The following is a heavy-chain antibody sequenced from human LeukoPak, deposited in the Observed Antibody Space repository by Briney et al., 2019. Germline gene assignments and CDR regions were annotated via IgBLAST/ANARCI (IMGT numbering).Heavy chain of an antibody. Sequence: PSETLSLTCAVYGGSFSGYYWSWIRQPPGKGLEWIGEINHSGSTNSNPSPKSRVSISVDTSKNQFSLKLSSVTAADTAVYYCARGGYIVVVPAAITLYNWFDPWGQGTLVTVSS. CDR1: GGSFSGYY. J-gene: IGHJ5*02. CDR3: ARGGYIVVVPAAITLYNWFDP. D-gene: IGHD2-2*02. CDR2: INHSGST. V-gene: IGHV4-34*01.